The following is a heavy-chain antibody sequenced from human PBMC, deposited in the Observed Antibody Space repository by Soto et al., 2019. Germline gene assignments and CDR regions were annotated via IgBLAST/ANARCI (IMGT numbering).Heavy chain of an antibody. CDR2: ISYDGSNK. J-gene: IGHJ4*02. CDR3: ARGAVGAYFDY. V-gene: IGHV3-30*19. D-gene: IGHD1-26*01. Sequence: QVQLVESGGGVVHPGRSLRLSCAASGFTLSRYGLHWVRLAPAKGLEWVAVISYDGSNKCYADSVKGRFTISRDNSKNTLYLQMNSLRAEDTTVYYCARGAVGAYFDYWGQGTLVTVSS. CDR1: GFTLSRYG.